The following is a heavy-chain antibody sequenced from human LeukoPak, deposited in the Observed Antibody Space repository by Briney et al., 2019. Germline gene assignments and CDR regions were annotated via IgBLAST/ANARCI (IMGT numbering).Heavy chain of an antibody. CDR1: GFTFSSHE. CDR2: ISSSGSTI. D-gene: IGHD3-10*01. Sequence: GGSLRLSCAASGFTFSSHEMNWVRQAPGKGLEWVSYISSSGSTIYYADSVKGRFTISRDNSKNTLYLQMNSLRAEDTAVYYCVQGTRRGAITMVRGVIGKSYYFDSWGQGTLVTVSS. CDR3: VQGTRRGAITMVRGVIGKSYYFDS. J-gene: IGHJ4*02. V-gene: IGHV3-48*03.